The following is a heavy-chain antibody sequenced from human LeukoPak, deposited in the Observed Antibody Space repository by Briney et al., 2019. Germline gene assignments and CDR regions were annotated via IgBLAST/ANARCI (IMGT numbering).Heavy chain of an antibody. V-gene: IGHV1-18*01. CDR2: ISAYNGNT. CDR3: ARVSFTIFGVVIIPADY. D-gene: IGHD3-3*01. Sequence: GASVKVSCKASGYTFTSYGISWVRQAPGQGLEWMGWISAYNGNTNYAQKLQGRVTMTTDTSTSTAYMELRSLRSDDTAVYYCARVSFTIFGVVIIPADYWGQGTLVTVSP. J-gene: IGHJ4*02. CDR1: GYTFTSYG.